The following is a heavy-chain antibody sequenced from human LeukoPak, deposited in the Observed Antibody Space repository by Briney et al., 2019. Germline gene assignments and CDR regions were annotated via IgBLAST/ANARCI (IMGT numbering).Heavy chain of an antibody. V-gene: IGHV4-59*01. Sequence: SETLSLTCTVSGGSISSYYWSWIRQPPGKGLEWIGYIYYSGSTNYNPSLKSRVTISVDTSKNQFSLKLSSVTAADTAVYYCARPRGYSYGYSLDYWGQGTLVTVSS. D-gene: IGHD5-18*01. CDR1: GGSISSYY. CDR3: ARPRGYSYGYSLDY. J-gene: IGHJ4*02. CDR2: IYYSGST.